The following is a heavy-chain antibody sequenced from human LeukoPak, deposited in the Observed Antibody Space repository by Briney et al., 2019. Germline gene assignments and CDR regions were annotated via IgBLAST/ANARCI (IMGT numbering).Heavy chain of an antibody. CDR1: GYSISSGYY. D-gene: IGHD2-8*01. CDR3: ASQWTIFDAFDI. CDR2: IFHSGST. Sequence: SETLSLTCNVSGYSISSGYYWGWIRQPPGKGLEWIGNIFHSGSTHYNPSLKSRVTISVDTSNNQFSLKLSSVTAADMAVYYCASQWTIFDAFDIWGQGTMVTVSS. J-gene: IGHJ3*02. V-gene: IGHV4-38-2*02.